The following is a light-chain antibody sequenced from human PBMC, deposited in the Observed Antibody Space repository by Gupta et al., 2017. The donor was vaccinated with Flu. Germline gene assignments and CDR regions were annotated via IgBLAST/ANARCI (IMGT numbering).Light chain of an antibody. V-gene: IGLV1-47*01. CDR1: SSNIGSNY. CDR2: RNN. Sequence: SVLTQPPSASGTPGQRVTISCYGSSSNIGSNYVYWYQQLPGTAPKLLIYRNNQRPSGVPGRFSGSRSGTSASLAISGLRSEDEADYYCAAWDDSLSGVVFGGGTKLTVL. J-gene: IGLJ2*01. CDR3: AAWDDSLSGVV.